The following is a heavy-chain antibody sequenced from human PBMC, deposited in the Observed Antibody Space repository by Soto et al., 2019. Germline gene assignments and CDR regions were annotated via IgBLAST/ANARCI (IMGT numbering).Heavy chain of an antibody. J-gene: IGHJ6*02. V-gene: IGHV1-24*01. Sequence: ASVKVSCKVSGYTLTEVSMHWVRQPPGKGLEWMGGFDPEDGKTIYAQKFQGRVTMTEDTSTDTAYMELSNLRSADTAIYYCATRRYTMRGDFYCGLDVWGQGTTVTVSS. CDR3: ATRRYTMRGDFYCGLDV. D-gene: IGHD3-16*02. CDR1: GYTLTEVS. CDR2: FDPEDGKT.